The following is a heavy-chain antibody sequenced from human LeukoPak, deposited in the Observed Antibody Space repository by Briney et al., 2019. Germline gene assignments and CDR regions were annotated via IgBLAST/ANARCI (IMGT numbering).Heavy chain of an antibody. CDR2: IKQDGSEK. D-gene: IGHD4-17*01. Sequence: GGSLRLSCVASGFTFSRYSMNWVRQAPGKGLEWVANIKQDGSEKYYVDSVKGRFTISRDNAKNSLYLQMNSLRAEDTAVYYCAREERRTVTYYFDYWGQGTLVTVSS. CDR1: GFTFSRYS. J-gene: IGHJ4*02. V-gene: IGHV3-7*01. CDR3: AREERRTVTYYFDY.